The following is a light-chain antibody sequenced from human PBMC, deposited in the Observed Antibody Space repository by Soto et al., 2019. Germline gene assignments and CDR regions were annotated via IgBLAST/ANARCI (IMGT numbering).Light chain of an antibody. CDR1: SSDIGGYNY. V-gene: IGLV2-8*01. CDR2: EVT. J-gene: IGLJ2*01. Sequence: QSALTQPPSASGSPGQSVTISCTGTSSDIGGYNYVSWYQQPPGKAPKLMIYEVTKRPSGVPDRFSGSKSGNTASLTVSGLQAEDQAAYYCTPFAGNFNVVFGGGTKLTVL. CDR3: TPFAGNFNVV.